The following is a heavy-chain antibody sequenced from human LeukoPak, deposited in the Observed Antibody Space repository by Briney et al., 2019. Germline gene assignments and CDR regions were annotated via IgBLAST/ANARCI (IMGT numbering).Heavy chain of an antibody. V-gene: IGHV3-23*01. D-gene: IGHD1-26*01. J-gene: IGHJ6*03. CDR1: GFTVSRNY. CDR2: ISGSGGST. Sequence: PGGSLRLSCAASGFTVSRNYMSWVRQAPGKGLEWVSTISGSGGSTYYADSVKGRFTISRDNSKNTLYLQMNSLRAEDTAVYYCAKDDGGSYYIYYYYMDVWGKGTTVTISS. CDR3: AKDDGGSYYIYYYYMDV.